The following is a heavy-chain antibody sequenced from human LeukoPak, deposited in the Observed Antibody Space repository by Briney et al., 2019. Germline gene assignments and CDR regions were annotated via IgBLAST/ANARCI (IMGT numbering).Heavy chain of an antibody. D-gene: IGHD3-22*01. CDR2: IYHSGST. J-gene: IGHJ3*02. V-gene: IGHV4-38-2*02. CDR3: ARVDTMTRGADAFDI. Sequence: SETLSLTWTVSGYSISSGYYWGWIRQPPGKGLEWIGSIYHSGSTYYNPSLKSRVTISVDTSKNQFSLKLSSVTAADTAVYYCARVDTMTRGADAFDIWGQGTMVTVSS. CDR1: GYSISSGYY.